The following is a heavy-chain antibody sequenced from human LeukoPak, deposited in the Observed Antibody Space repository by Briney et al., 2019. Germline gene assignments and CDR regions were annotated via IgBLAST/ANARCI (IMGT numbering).Heavy chain of an antibody. D-gene: IGHD1-1*01. CDR1: RGSISSAGYY. CDR3: ARGSNWNSYDY. V-gene: IGHV4-61*02. CDR2: VYTSGRT. J-gene: IGHJ4*02. Sequence: SQTLSLTCTVSRGSISSAGYYWSWIRQPAGKGLEWIGRVYTSGRTYYIPSLKSRVTISLDTSNKQFSLKLSSVTAADTAVYYCARGSNWNSYDYWGQGTLVTVSS.